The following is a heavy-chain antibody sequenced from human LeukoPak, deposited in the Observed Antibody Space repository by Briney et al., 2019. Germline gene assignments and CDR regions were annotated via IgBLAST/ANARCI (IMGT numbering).Heavy chain of an antibody. CDR1: GFTFDDYA. J-gene: IGHJ4*02. D-gene: IGHD3-22*01. CDR2: ISWNSGAI. Sequence: GGSLRLSCAASGFTFDDYAVHWVRQAPGKGLEWVSGISWNSGAIGYADSVKGRFTISRDNAKSSLNLQMNSLRAEDTALYYCAKGSGGSSDYHKFYFDYWGQETLVTVSS. CDR3: AKGSGGSSDYHKFYFDY. V-gene: IGHV3-9*01.